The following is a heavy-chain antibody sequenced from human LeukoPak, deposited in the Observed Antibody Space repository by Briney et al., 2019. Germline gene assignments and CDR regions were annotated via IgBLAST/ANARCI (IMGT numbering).Heavy chain of an antibody. CDR2: ISGYNGNT. CDR1: GYTFTSYG. CDR3: ARDLFYGSGSYYNDAFDI. D-gene: IGHD3-10*01. Sequence: ASVKVSCKASGYTFTSYGISWVRQAPGQGLEWMGWISGYNGNTYYAQKLQGRVTMTTDTSTTTAYMELRNLRSDDTAVYYCARDLFYGSGSYYNDAFDIWGQGTMVTVSS. V-gene: IGHV1-18*01. J-gene: IGHJ3*02.